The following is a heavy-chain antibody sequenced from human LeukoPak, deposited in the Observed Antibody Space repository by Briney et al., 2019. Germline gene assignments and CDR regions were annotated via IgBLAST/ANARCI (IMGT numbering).Heavy chain of an antibody. CDR1: GFTFSSYW. J-gene: IGHJ4*02. D-gene: IGHD6-19*01. Sequence: PGGSLRLSCAASGFTFSSYWMHWVRQAPGKGLVWVSRISSAGSSTSYADSVKGRFTISRDNAKNTLYLQMNSLRAEDTAVYYCARESSGWSHFDYWGQGTLVTVSS. V-gene: IGHV3-74*01. CDR3: ARESSGWSHFDY. CDR2: ISSAGSST.